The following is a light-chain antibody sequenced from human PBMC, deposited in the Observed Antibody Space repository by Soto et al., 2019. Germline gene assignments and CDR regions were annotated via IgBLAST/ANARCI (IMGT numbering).Light chain of an antibody. V-gene: IGKV3D-20*01. CDR2: DPS. CDR3: QQYGTSLLT. CDR1: QSVSSNY. J-gene: IGKJ4*01. Sequence: DIVLTQSPATLSLSPAERATLSCGASQSVSSNYLAWYQHKPGLAPRLLIYDPSSRATGVPDRFTGSGSGTDFTLTVSRLEPEDFAVYYCQQYGTSLLTFGGGTKVEIK.